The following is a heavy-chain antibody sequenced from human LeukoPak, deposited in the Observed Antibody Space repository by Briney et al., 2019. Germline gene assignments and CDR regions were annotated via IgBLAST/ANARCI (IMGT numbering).Heavy chain of an antibody. J-gene: IGHJ4*02. Sequence: GGSLRLSCAASGFTFSNYAMNWVRQAPGKGLEWVSTIGSSGGSTYYADSVKGRFTISRDNSKNTLYLQMNSLRAEDTAVYYCAIVFRDGYNYPFDYWGQGTLVTVSS. CDR1: GFTFSNYA. D-gene: IGHD5-24*01. CDR2: IGSSGGST. V-gene: IGHV3-23*01. CDR3: AIVFRDGYNYPFDY.